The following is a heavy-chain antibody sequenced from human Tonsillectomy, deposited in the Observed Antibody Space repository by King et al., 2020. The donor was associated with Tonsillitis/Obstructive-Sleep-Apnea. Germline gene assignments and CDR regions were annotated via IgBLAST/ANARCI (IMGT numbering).Heavy chain of an antibody. V-gene: IGHV4-59*01. CDR2: IHHSGTT. CDR1: GDSISRYY. Sequence: QLQESGPGLVKPSETLSLTCTVSGDSISRYYWSWIRQPPGKGLEWIGYIHHSGTTNYNPSLQSRVTIAVDTSKSQFSLKVTFVSAADAAVYFCVRTAEGSYDFWSGMSDHYYYMDAWGKGTTVTVS. CDR3: VRTAEGSYDFWSGMSDHYYYMDA. D-gene: IGHD3-3*01. J-gene: IGHJ6*03.